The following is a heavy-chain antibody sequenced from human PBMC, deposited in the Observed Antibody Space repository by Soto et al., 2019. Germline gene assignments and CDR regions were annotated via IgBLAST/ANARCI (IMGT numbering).Heavy chain of an antibody. CDR2: FDPEDGET. CDR1: GYTLTELS. J-gene: IGHJ4*02. D-gene: IGHD3-3*01. CDR3: ATATDFWSGLRFDY. Sequence: ASVKVSCKVSGYTLTELSMHWVRQAPGKGLEWMGGFDPEDGETIYAQKFQGRVTMTEDTSTDTAYMELSSLRSEDTAVYYCATATDFWSGLRFDYWGQGTLVTVSS. V-gene: IGHV1-24*01.